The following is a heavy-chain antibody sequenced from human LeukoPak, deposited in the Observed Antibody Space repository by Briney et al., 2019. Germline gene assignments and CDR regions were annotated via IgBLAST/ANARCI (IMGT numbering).Heavy chain of an antibody. D-gene: IGHD3-22*01. V-gene: IGHV4-4*03. Sequence: PPGTLSLTCAVSGGSIRSSNWWSWARQSPGKGLEWIGEIHQSGGTNYNPSLKSRVTISVDTSKNQFSLKLSSVTAADTAVYYCARRGYYYDSSHYSYFDYWGQETVVTLFS. CDR1: GGSIRSSNW. J-gene: IGHJ4*02. CDR3: ARRGYYYDSSHYSYFDY. CDR2: IHQSGGT.